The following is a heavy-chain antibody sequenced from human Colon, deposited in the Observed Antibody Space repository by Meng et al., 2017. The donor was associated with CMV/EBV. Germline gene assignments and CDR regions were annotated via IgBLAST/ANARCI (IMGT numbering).Heavy chain of an antibody. D-gene: IGHD6-13*01. CDR2: IYPQDGGT. CDR1: GYTFTAHH. V-gene: IGHV1-2*02. Sequence: VQLVKPGTEVKKPGASVKVSCKTSGYTFTAHHLHWVRQGPGQGLEWMGWIYPQDGGTYFAQKFQDRVTLTRDTSITTAYMELSGLTSDDTAIYYCVRESWYFDFWGEGTLVTVSS. CDR3: VRESWYFDF. J-gene: IGHJ4*02.